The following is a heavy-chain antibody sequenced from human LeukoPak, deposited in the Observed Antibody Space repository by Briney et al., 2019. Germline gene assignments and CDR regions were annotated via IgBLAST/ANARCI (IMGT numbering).Heavy chain of an antibody. CDR1: GFTFTTYG. CDR2: IRSDGNNK. V-gene: IGHV3-30*02. J-gene: IGHJ6*02. CDR3: ARESNRRLHYYGIDV. Sequence: PGGSLRLSCVVSGFTFTTYGMHWDRQAPGKGLEWVAFIRSDGNNKYYADSVKGRFTISRDNSKNTLFLQMNSLRPEDTAVYYCARESNRRLHYYGIDVWGLGTTVTVSS. D-gene: IGHD2-15*01.